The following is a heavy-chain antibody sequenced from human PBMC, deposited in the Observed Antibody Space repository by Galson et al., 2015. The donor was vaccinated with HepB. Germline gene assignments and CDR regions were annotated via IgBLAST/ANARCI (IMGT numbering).Heavy chain of an antibody. V-gene: IGHV3-53*01. CDR2: IYSGGST. J-gene: IGHJ4*02. Sequence: SLRLSCAASGFTVSSNYMSWVRQAPGKGLEWVSVIYSGGSTYYADSVKGRSTISRDNSKNTLYLQMNSLRAEDTAVYYCARLAARHFDYWGQGTLVTVSS. CDR3: ARLAARHFDY. D-gene: IGHD6-6*01. CDR1: GFTVSSNY.